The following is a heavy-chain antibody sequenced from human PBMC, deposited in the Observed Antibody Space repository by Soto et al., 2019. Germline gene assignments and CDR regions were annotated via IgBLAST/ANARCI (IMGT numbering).Heavy chain of an antibody. CDR3: ASGSSGWDDWENFDY. J-gene: IGHJ4*02. CDR2: IYYSGST. V-gene: IGHV4-31*03. CDR1: GGSISSGGYY. D-gene: IGHD6-19*01. Sequence: QVQLQESGPGLVKPSQTLSLTCTVSGGSISSGGYYWSWIRQHTGKGLEWLGYIYYSGSTYYNPSLKSRVTISVDTSKNTSSLKLSSVTAADTAVYYCASGSSGWDDWENFDYWGKGTLVTVSS.